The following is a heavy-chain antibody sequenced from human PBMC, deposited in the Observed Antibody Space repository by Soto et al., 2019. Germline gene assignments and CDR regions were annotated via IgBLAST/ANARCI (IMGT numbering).Heavy chain of an antibody. J-gene: IGHJ6*02. CDR1: GFPFSSYD. CDR2: IGTAGDT. D-gene: IGHD5-18*01. CDR3: ARGGSGYGYDDYYYYGMDV. V-gene: IGHV3-13*04. Sequence: GGSLRLSCAASGFPFSSYDMHWVRPATGKGLERVSAIGTAGDTYYPGSVKGRFTISRENAKNSLYLQMNSLRAGDTAVYYCARGGSGYGYDDYYYYGMDVWGQGTTVTVSS.